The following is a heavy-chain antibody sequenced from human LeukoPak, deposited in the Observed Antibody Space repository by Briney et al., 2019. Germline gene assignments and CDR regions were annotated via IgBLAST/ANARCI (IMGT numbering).Heavy chain of an antibody. CDR1: GFTFSSYS. CDR2: ISSSSSTI. CDR3: ARDQADYYDSSGYYHQDDPFDY. D-gene: IGHD3-22*01. Sequence: GGSLRLSCAASGFTFSSYSMNWVRQAPGKGLEWVSYISSSSSTIYYADSVKGRFTISRDNAKNSLYLQMNSLRAEDTAVYYCARDQADYYDSSGYYHQDDPFDYWGQGTLVTVSS. J-gene: IGHJ4*02. V-gene: IGHV3-48*01.